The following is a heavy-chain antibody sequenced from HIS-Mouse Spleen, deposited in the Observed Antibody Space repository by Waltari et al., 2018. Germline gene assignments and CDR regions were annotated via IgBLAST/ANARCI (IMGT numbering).Heavy chain of an antibody. CDR1: GFPLSSHG. CDR2: ISYDGSNK. CDR3: AKDFGLGRAAAPFDY. J-gene: IGHJ4*02. Sequence: QVQLVESGGGVVQPGRSLRLSCGASGFPLSSHGMAWVPQPPGKGLEWVAVISYDGSNKYYADSVKGRFTISRDNSKNTLYLQMNSLRAEDTAVYYCAKDFGLGRAAAPFDYWGQGTLVTVSS. V-gene: IGHV3-30*18. D-gene: IGHD2-2*01.